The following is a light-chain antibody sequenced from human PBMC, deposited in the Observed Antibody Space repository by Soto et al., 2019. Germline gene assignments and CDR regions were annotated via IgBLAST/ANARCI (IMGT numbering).Light chain of an antibody. CDR3: MQALQTPIT. CDR2: LGS. CDR1: QSLLHFNGYNY. V-gene: IGKV2-28*01. Sequence: VVMTQSPLSLPVTLGQPASISCRSSQSLLHFNGYNYLDWYLQKPGQSPQVLIYLGSNRASGVPHRFSGSGSGTDFKLKISRVYAEDVGVYYCMQALQTPITFGQGTRLEIK. J-gene: IGKJ5*01.